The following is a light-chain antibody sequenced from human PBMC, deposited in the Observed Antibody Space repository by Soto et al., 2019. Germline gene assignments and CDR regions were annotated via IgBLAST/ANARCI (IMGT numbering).Light chain of an antibody. CDR1: SSNIGAGYD. Sequence: QSVVTQPPSVSGAPGQRVTISCTGSSSNIGAGYDVHWYQQLPGTAPKLLIYFNDQRPSGIPDRFSGSKSGTSASLAVSGLQSEDEADYYCAAWDDSLNGWVFGGGTKLTVL. V-gene: IGLV1-40*01. J-gene: IGLJ3*02. CDR3: AAWDDSLNGWV. CDR2: FND.